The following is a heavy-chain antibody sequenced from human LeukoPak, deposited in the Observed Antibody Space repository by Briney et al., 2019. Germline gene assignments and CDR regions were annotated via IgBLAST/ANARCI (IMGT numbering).Heavy chain of an antibody. CDR3: ARDSEYDSSGMNFDY. D-gene: IGHD3-22*01. CDR1: GGTFSSYA. V-gene: IGHV1-69*04. CDR2: IIPILGIA. Sequence: SVKVSCKASGGTFSSYAISWVRQAPGRGLEWMGRIIPILGIANYAQKFQGRVTITADKSTSAAYMELSSLRSEDTAVYYCARDSEYDSSGMNFDYWGQGTLVTVSS. J-gene: IGHJ4*02.